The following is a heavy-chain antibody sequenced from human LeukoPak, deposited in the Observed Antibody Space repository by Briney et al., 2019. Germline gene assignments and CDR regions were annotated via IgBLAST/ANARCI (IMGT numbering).Heavy chain of an antibody. CDR3: ARDSFYCGGDCYSGNWFDP. Sequence: PGGSLRLSCAASGFTFSSYAMSWVRQAPGEGLEWVSYISSSSSTIYYADSVKGRFTISRDNAKNSLYLQMNSLRAADTAVYYCARDSFYCGGDCYSGNWFDPWGQGTLVTVSS. CDR2: ISSSSSTI. J-gene: IGHJ5*02. V-gene: IGHV3-48*01. D-gene: IGHD2-21*02. CDR1: GFTFSSYA.